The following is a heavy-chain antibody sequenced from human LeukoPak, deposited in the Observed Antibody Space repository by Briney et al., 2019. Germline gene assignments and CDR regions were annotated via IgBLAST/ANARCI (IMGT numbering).Heavy chain of an antibody. V-gene: IGHV1-18*01. J-gene: IGHJ4*02. CDR1: GYTFTSNG. Sequence: GASVNVSCKSSGYTFTSNGISGVRQAPGQGLERMGWISAYKGNTNYAQKLQGRVTMTTDTSTSTAYMELRSLRSDDTAVYYCAREVDTAMVPRIDYWGQGTLVTVS. CDR3: AREVDTAMVPRIDY. D-gene: IGHD5-18*01. CDR2: ISAYKGNT.